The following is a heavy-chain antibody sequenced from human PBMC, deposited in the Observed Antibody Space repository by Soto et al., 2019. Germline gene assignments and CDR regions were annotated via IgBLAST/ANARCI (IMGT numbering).Heavy chain of an antibody. Sequence: QVQLVQSGAEVKKPGASVKVSCKASGYTFTSYAMHWVRQAPGQRIEWMGWINAGNGNTKYSQKFQGRVTITRDTSASTAYMELSSLRSEDTAVYYCASSYSNYALIDYYYYGMDVWGQGTKVTVSS. V-gene: IGHV1-3*01. CDR2: INAGNGNT. D-gene: IGHD4-4*01. CDR3: ASSYSNYALIDYYYYGMDV. CDR1: GYTFTSYA. J-gene: IGHJ6*02.